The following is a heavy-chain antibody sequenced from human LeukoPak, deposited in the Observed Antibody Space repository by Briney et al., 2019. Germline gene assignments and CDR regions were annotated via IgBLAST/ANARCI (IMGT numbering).Heavy chain of an antibody. V-gene: IGHV4-59*01. D-gene: IGHD6-19*01. J-gene: IGHJ4*02. Sequence: PSETLSLTCTVSGGSISSYYWSWIRQPPGKGLEWIGHIYYSGSTNYNPSLKSRVTISVDTSKTQFSLKLSSVTVADTAVYYCARGSGWYWYWGQGTLVTVSS. CDR1: GGSISSYY. CDR3: ARGSGWYWY. CDR2: IYYSGST.